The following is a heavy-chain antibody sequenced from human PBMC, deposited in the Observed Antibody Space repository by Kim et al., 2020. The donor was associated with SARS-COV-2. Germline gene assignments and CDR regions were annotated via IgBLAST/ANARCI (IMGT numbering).Heavy chain of an antibody. CDR2: IYYSGST. Sequence: SETLSLTCTVSGGSISSGGYYWSWIRQHPGKGLEWIGYIYYSGSTYYNPSLKSRVTISVDTSKNQFSLKLSSVTAADTAMYYCARRDYDYIWGSYRSGWFDPWGQGTLVTVSS. D-gene: IGHD3-16*02. V-gene: IGHV4-31*03. CDR3: ARRDYDYIWGSYRSGWFDP. J-gene: IGHJ5*02. CDR1: GGSISSGGYY.